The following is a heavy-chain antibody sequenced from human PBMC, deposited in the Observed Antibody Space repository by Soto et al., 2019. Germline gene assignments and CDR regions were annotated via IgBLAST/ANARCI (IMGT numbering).Heavy chain of an antibody. D-gene: IGHD6-19*01. CDR1: GYTFSTSW. J-gene: IGHJ4*02. Sequence: PGEALTLSLEGSGYTFSTSWIAWVRQMPGKGLEWMGIIYPGDSDSRYSPSFQGQVSISADKSINTAYLQWSSLKASDTAMYYCARHDAYSSSDFWGQGTLVTVSS. V-gene: IGHV5-51*01. CDR3: ARHDAYSSSDF. CDR2: IYPGDSDS.